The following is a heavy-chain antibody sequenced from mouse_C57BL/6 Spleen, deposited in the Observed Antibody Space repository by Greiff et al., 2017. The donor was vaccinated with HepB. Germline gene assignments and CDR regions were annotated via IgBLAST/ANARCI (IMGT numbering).Heavy chain of an antibody. J-gene: IGHJ3*01. CDR3: ARDDYDEFAY. CDR2: ISDGGSYT. CDR1: GFTFSSYA. Sequence: EVKLQESGGGLVKPGGSLKLSCAASGFTFSSYAMSWVRQTPEKRLEWVATISDGGSYTYYPDNVKGRFTISRDNAKNNLYLQMSHLKSEDTAMYYCARDDYDEFAYWGQGTLVTVSA. V-gene: IGHV5-4*01. D-gene: IGHD2-4*01.